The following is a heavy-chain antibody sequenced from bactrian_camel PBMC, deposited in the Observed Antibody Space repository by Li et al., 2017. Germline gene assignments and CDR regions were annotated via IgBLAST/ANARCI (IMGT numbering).Heavy chain of an antibody. D-gene: IGHD2*01. CDR1: FLTYNDNC. CDR2: IYTDGGDT. V-gene: IGHV3S6*01. Sequence: QVQLVESGGGSVQAGGSLRLSCTASFLTYNDNCVGWFRQAAGKEREGVAMIYTDGGDTNYADSVQGRFKISKDNANSLLFLHMTNLKPEDSATYYCAASSCETEEEDDFQYYGQGTQVTVS. J-gene: IGHJ4*01.